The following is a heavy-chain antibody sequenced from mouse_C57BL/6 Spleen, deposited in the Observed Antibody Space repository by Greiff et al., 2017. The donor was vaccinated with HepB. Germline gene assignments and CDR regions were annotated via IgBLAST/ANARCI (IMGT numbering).Heavy chain of an antibody. Sequence: QVQLKQSGPELVKPGASVKISCKASGYAFSSSWMNWVKQRPGKGLEWIGRIYPGDGDTNYNGKFKGKATLTADKSSSTAYMQLSSLTSEDSAVYFCARGDYDYDERAWFAYWGQGTLVTVSA. CDR1: GYAFSSSW. V-gene: IGHV1-82*01. CDR3: ARGDYDYDERAWFAY. D-gene: IGHD2-4*01. CDR2: IYPGDGDT. J-gene: IGHJ3*01.